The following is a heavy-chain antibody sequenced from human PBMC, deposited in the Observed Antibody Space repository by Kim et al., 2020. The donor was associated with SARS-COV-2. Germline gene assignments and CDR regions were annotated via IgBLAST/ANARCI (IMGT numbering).Heavy chain of an antibody. V-gene: IGHV4-39*01. CDR2: IYYSGST. D-gene: IGHD3-16*02. CDR1: GGSISSSSYY. Sequence: SETLSLTCTVSGGSISSSSYYWGWIRQPPGKGLEWIGSIYYSGSTYYNPSLKSRVTISVDTSKNQFSLKLSSVTAADTAVYYCSRWGSYRYGLDYWGQGTLVTVSS. CDR3: SRWGSYRYGLDY. J-gene: IGHJ4*02.